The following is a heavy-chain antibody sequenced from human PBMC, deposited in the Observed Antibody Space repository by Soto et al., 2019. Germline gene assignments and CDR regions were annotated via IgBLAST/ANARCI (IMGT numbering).Heavy chain of an antibody. CDR1: GGPFRGYY. D-gene: IGHD3-22*01. CDR3: ARGYDDNTGYYLNWFDP. Sequence: QVQLQQWGAGQLKPSETLSLTCAVYGGPFRGYYWTWIRQPPEKGLEWIGEINHSGSTNYNPSLKSRVTMSVDTSKNHFSLTLRFVIAADTAMYYCARGYDDNTGYYLNWFDPWGQGTLVTVSP. J-gene: IGHJ5*02. CDR2: INHSGST. V-gene: IGHV4-34*01.